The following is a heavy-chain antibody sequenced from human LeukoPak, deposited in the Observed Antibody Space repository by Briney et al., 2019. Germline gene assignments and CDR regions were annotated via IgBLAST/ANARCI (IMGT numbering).Heavy chain of an antibody. CDR3: AREYSGSYLEGSFDY. Sequence: GGSLRLSCAASGFTFSDYYMSWVRQAPGKGLEWVSYITSGSTIYYADSAKGRFTISRDNAKNSLYLQMNSLSAEDTAVYYCAREYSGSYLEGSFDYWGQGTLVTVSS. CDR2: ITSGSTI. V-gene: IGHV3-11*01. CDR1: GFTFSDYY. D-gene: IGHD1-26*01. J-gene: IGHJ4*02.